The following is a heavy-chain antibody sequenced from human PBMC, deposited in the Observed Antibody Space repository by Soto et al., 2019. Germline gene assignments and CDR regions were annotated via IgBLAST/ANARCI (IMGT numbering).Heavy chain of an antibody. CDR2: IYYSGST. Sequence: PLETLSLTCTVSGGSISSGGYYWSWIRQRPGKGLEWIGYIYYSGSTYYNPSLKSRVTISVDTSKNQFSLKLSSVTAADTAVYYCARDKKKDYGSGTTRGYYYGMDVWGQGTTVTVSS. CDR1: GGSISSGGYY. J-gene: IGHJ6*02. CDR3: ARDKKKDYGSGTTRGYYYGMDV. V-gene: IGHV4-31*03. D-gene: IGHD3-10*01.